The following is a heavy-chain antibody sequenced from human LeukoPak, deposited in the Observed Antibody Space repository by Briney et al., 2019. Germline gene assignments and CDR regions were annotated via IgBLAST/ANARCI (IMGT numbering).Heavy chain of an antibody. CDR3: ARSYYGSGSYYNVLDY. D-gene: IGHD3-10*01. V-gene: IGHV4-59*01. CDR2: IYYSGST. J-gene: IGHJ4*02. Sequence: PETLSLTCTVSGGSISSYYWSWIRQPPGKGLEWIGYIYYSGSTNYNPSLTSRVTISVDTSKNQFSLKLSSVTAADTAVYYCARSYYGSGSYYNVLDYWGQGTLVSVS. CDR1: GGSISSYY.